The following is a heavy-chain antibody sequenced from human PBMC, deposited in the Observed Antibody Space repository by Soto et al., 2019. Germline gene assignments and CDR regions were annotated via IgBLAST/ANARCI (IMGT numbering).Heavy chain of an antibody. D-gene: IGHD2-15*01. CDR2: ISTGSSII. CDR3: TRSPCSGGSCCPDT. V-gene: IGHV3-48*01. Sequence: GGSLRLSCAASGFTFSTYSMNWVRQAPGKGLEWVSYISTGSSIIYYADSVKGRFAISRDNAKNSLYLQMNSLTADDTAVYYCTRSPCSGGSCCPDTWGQGTLVTVSS. J-gene: IGHJ5*02. CDR1: GFTFSTYS.